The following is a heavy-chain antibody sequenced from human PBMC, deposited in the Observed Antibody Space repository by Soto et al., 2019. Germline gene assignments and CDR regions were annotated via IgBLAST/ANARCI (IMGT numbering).Heavy chain of an antibody. D-gene: IGHD4-17*01. CDR2: IDPSDSYT. Sequence: GESLKISCKGSGYSFTSYWISWVRQMPGKGLEWMGRIDPSDSYTNYSPSFQGHVTISADKSISTAYLQWSSLKASDTAMYYCARHQFGKVTTYGPNKWFDPWGQGTLVTVSS. V-gene: IGHV5-10-1*01. J-gene: IGHJ5*02. CDR1: GYSFTSYW. CDR3: ARHQFGKVTTYGPNKWFDP.